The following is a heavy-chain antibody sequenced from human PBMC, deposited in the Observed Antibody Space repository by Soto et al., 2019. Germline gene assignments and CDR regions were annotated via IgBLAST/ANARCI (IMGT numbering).Heavy chain of an antibody. CDR1: GGSISSGGYY. Sequence: QVQLQESGPGLVKPSQTLSLTCTVSGGSISSGGYYWSWIRQHPGKGLEWIGYIYYRGSTYYNPSLKSRVTISVDTSKNQFSLKLSSVTAADTAVYYCARARDSSGWYLIDYWGQGTLVTVSS. V-gene: IGHV4-31*03. D-gene: IGHD6-19*01. CDR2: IYYRGST. CDR3: ARARDSSGWYLIDY. J-gene: IGHJ4*02.